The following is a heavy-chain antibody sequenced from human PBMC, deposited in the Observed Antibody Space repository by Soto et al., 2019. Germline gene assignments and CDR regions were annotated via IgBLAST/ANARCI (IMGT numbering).Heavy chain of an antibody. CDR3: ARGGYWNFGSDGMDV. D-gene: IGHD1-7*01. CDR2: IIPIFGTA. J-gene: IGHJ6*02. CDR1: GGTFSSYA. Sequence: QVQLVQSGAEVKKPGSSVKVSCKASGGTFSSYAISWVRQAPGQGLEWMGGIIPIFGTANYAQKFQGRVTSTADKSTSTAYMGRSSLRSEDTAVYYCARGGYWNFGSDGMDVWGQGTTVTVSS. V-gene: IGHV1-69*06.